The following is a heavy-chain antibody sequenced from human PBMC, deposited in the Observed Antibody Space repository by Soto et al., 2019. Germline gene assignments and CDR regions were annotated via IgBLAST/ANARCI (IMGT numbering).Heavy chain of an antibody. CDR2: ISAYNGNT. Sequence: ASVKVSCKASGYTFTSYGISCVRQAPGQGLEWMGWISAYNGNTNYAQKLQGRVTMTTDTSTSTAYMELRSLRSDDTAVYYCAIYYYDSSGYSGPMDYWGQGTLVTVSS. D-gene: IGHD3-22*01. J-gene: IGHJ4*02. V-gene: IGHV1-18*01. CDR3: AIYYYDSSGYSGPMDY. CDR1: GYTFTSYG.